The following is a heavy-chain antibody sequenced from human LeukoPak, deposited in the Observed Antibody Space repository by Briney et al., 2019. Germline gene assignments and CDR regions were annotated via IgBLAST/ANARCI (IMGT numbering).Heavy chain of an antibody. CDR1: GYTFTSYG. CDR3: ARGEDIVVVVAATYFDY. J-gene: IGHJ4*02. Sequence: ASVKVSCKASGYTFTSYGISWVRQAPGQGLEWIGWISAYNGNTNYAQKLQGRVTMTTDTSTSTAYMELRSLRSDDTAVYYCARGEDIVVVVAATYFDYWGQGTLVTVSS. V-gene: IGHV1-18*01. CDR2: ISAYNGNT. D-gene: IGHD2-15*01.